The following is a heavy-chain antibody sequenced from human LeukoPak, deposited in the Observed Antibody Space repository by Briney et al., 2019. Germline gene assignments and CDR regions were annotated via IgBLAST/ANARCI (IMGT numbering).Heavy chain of an antibody. CDR3: ARDSYGGNWSLGY. D-gene: IGHD4-23*01. CDR1: VFTFTGYY. J-gene: IGHJ4*02. V-gene: IGHV1-2*02. Sequence: GASMNLSCKASVFTFTGYYFHWVRQAPGQGLEWMEWVNPNNGGTKYAQMFQGRVTMTRDTSISTAYMELRWLTSDDTAVYYCARDSYGGNWSLGYWGQGTLVTVSS. CDR2: VNPNNGGT.